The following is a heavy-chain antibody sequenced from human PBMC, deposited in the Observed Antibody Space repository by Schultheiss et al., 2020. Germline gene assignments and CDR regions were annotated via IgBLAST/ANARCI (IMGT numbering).Heavy chain of an antibody. CDR3: ARGVVSAGSYYYYYYGMDV. Sequence: SETLSLTCAVYGGSFSGYYWSWIRQPPGKGLEWIGEINHSGSTYYNPSLKGRVTISVDTSKNQFSLKLSSVTAADTAVYYCARGVVSAGSYYYYYYGMDVWGQGTTVTGSS. CDR2: INHSGST. CDR1: GGSFSGYY. J-gene: IGHJ6*02. V-gene: IGHV4-34*01. D-gene: IGHD1-26*01.